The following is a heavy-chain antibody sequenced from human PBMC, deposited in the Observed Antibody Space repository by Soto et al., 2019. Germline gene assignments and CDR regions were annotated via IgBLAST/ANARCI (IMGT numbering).Heavy chain of an antibody. CDR2: IYYSGST. J-gene: IGHJ5*02. V-gene: IGHV4-59*01. CDR3: ARVNGDYKRYRAHWFDP. Sequence: SETLSLTCTVSGGSISSYYWSWIRQPPGKGLEWIGYIYYSGSTNYNPSLKSRVTISVDTSKNQFSLKLSSVTAADTAVYYCARVNGDYKRYRAHWFDPWGQGTLVTVSS. D-gene: IGHD4-17*01. CDR1: GGSISSYY.